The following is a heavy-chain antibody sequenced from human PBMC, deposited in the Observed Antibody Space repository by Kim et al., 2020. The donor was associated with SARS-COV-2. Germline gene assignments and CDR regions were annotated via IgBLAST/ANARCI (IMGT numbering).Heavy chain of an antibody. CDR3: VKESLPYGSGTYSLYFDY. CDR2: ISYDGNNK. V-gene: IGHV3-30*18. CDR1: GFTFNSFG. D-gene: IGHD3-10*01. Sequence: SLRLSCAGSGFTFNSFGMHWVRQAPGKGLEWVAVISYDGNNKYNADSVKGRFSISRDNSKNTLYLQMNSLRPEDTAVYFCVKESLPYGSGTYSLYFDYW. J-gene: IGHJ4*01.